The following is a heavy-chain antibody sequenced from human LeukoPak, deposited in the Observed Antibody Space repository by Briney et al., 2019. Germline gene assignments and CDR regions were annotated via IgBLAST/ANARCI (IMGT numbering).Heavy chain of an antibody. CDR2: ISWNSGSI. D-gene: IGHD4-17*01. V-gene: IGHV3-9*01. J-gene: IGHJ4*02. CDR3: AKDSLEGGDDYGDYGELEFDY. CDR1: GFTFDDYA. Sequence: GRSLRLSCAASGFTFDDYAMHWVRQAPGKGLEWVSGISWNSGSIGYADSVKGRFTISRDNAKNSLYLQMNSLRAEDTALYYCAKDSLEGGDDYGDYGELEFDYWGQGTLVTVSS.